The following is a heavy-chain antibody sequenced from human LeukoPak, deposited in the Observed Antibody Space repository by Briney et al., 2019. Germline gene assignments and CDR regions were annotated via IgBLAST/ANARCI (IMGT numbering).Heavy chain of an antibody. D-gene: IGHD6-19*01. CDR3: AREAVAGFGY. J-gene: IGHJ4*02. CDR1: GFTFSSYE. CDR2: ISSSGSTI. Sequence: PGGSLRLSCAASGFTFSSYEMNWVGQAPGKGLEGVSYISSSGSTIYYADSVKGRFTISRDNAKNSLYLQMNSLRAEDTAVYYCAREAVAGFGYWGQGTLVTGSS. V-gene: IGHV3-48*03.